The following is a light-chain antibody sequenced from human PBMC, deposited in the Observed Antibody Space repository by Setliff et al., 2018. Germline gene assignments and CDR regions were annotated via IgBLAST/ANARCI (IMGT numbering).Light chain of an antibody. V-gene: IGLV2-11*01. Sequence: QSALTQPRSVSGSPGQSVTISCTGTSSDIGGYDYVSWYQHHPDKAPKLIIYDVTERPSGVPDRFSASKSGNTASLTISGLLAEAEADYYCCSFAGSDTYVFGTGTKV. J-gene: IGLJ1*01. CDR1: SSDIGGYDY. CDR2: DVT. CDR3: CSFAGSDTYV.